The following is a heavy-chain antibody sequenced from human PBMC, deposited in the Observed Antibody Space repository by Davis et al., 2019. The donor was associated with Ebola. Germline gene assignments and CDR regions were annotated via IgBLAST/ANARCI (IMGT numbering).Heavy chain of an antibody. Sequence: SETLSLTCTVSGDSISSYYWNWIRQPPGKGLEWMGSIYSSGITYDNPSLKSRVTVSLDKSKNQFSLKLTSVTAADTAVYYCVRHPVGLTDAFDVWGQGRLVAVSS. J-gene: IGHJ3*01. V-gene: IGHV4-59*04. CDR1: GDSISSYY. CDR2: IYSSGIT. CDR3: VRHPVGLTDAFDV. D-gene: IGHD1-26*01.